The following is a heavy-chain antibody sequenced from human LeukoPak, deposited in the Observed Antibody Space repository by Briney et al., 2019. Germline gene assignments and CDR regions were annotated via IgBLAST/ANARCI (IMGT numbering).Heavy chain of an antibody. CDR2: INSDGGTS. CDR1: GFTFSDYW. CDR3: TRVDIRGYRSFYHYYGMDV. V-gene: IGHV3-74*01. D-gene: IGHD3-22*01. Sequence: PGGSLRLSCVASGFTFSDYWMHWVRQAPGKGLVWVSRINSDGGTSNYADSVKGRFTISRDNAKHTVYLQMNSLRGEDAAVYYCTRVDIRGYRSFYHYYGMDVWGQGTTVTVSS. J-gene: IGHJ6*02.